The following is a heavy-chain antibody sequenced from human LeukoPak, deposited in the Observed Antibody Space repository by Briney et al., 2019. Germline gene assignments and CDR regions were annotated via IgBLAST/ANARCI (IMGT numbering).Heavy chain of an antibody. CDR2: INPNSGGT. CDR1: GYTFTGYY. V-gene: IGHV1-2*04. J-gene: IGHJ4*02. CDR3: ARADYYGSGVDLD. Sequence: ASVKVSCKASGYTFTGYYMHWVRQSPGQGLEWMGWINPNSGGTNYAQKFQGWVTMTRDTSISTAYMELSRLRSDDTAVYYCARADYYGSGVDLDWGQGTLVTVSS. D-gene: IGHD3-10*01.